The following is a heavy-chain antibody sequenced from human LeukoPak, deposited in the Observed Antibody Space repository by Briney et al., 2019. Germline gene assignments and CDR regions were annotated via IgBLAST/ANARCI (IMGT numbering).Heavy chain of an antibody. CDR2: INHSGST. V-gene: IGHV4-34*01. CDR3: ARGGVRAIDYYYYYMDV. Sequence: SETLSLTCAVYGGSFSGYYWSWIRQPPGEGLEWIGEINHSGSTNYNPSLKSRVTISVDTSKNQFSLKLSSVTAADTAVYYCARGGVRAIDYYYYYMDVWGKGTTVTVSS. J-gene: IGHJ6*03. D-gene: IGHD4-17*01. CDR1: GGSFSGYY.